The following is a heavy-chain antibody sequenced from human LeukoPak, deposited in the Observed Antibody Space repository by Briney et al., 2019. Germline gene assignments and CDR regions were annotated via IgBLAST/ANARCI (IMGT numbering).Heavy chain of an antibody. CDR1: GFTSSIYA. V-gene: IGHV3-23*01. CDR2: ISGSGGST. J-gene: IGHJ4*02. Sequence: GGSLRLSCAASGFTSSIYAMSWVRQAPGKGLEWVSAISGSGGSTYYADSVKGRFTISRDNSKNTLYLQMNSLRAEDTAVYYCAKDGGIPEWEPTYYFDYWGQGTLVTVSS. CDR3: AKDGGIPEWEPTYYFDY. D-gene: IGHD1-26*01.